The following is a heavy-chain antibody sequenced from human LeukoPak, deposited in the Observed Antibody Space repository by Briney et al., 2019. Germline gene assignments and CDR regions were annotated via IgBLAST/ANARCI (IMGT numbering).Heavy chain of an antibody. D-gene: IGHD3-22*01. CDR1: GYTLTAYY. CDR3: ASHSSGYSNAFDV. CDR2: INPNTGDT. J-gene: IGHJ3*01. Sequence: ASVKVSCKTSGYTLTAYYIHWVRQAPGQGLECMGRINPNTGDTKYSQKYQGRVTMTSDTSITTVYMELSRLRSDDTAVYYCASHSSGYSNAFDVWGQGTVVTVSS. V-gene: IGHV1-2*06.